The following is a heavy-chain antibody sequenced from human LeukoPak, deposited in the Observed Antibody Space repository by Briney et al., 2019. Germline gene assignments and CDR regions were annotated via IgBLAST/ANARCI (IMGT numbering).Heavy chain of an antibody. CDR2: IYYTGNT. CDR3: ARQTGSGLFILP. D-gene: IGHD3/OR15-3a*01. CDR1: GVSISSSYSY. J-gene: IGHJ4*02. Sequence: SGTLPLTCTVSGVSISSSYSYWGWIRQPPGMGLEWIGSIYYTGNTYYNASLKSQVSISIDTSKNQFSLKLTPVTAADTAVYYCARQTGSGLFILPGGQGTLVTVSS. V-gene: IGHV4-39*01.